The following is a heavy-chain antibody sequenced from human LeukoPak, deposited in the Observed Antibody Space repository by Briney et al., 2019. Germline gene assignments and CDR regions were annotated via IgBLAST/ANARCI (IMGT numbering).Heavy chain of an antibody. J-gene: IGHJ4*02. Sequence: GGSLRLSCAASGFTFSSYSMNWVRQAPGKGLEWVSSISSSSSYIYYADSVKGRFTISRDNAKNSLCLQMNSLRAEDTAVYYCARYWNYLSGEFDYWGQGTLVTVSS. CDR1: GFTFSSYS. CDR2: ISSSSSYI. V-gene: IGHV3-21*01. D-gene: IGHD1-7*01. CDR3: ARYWNYLSGEFDY.